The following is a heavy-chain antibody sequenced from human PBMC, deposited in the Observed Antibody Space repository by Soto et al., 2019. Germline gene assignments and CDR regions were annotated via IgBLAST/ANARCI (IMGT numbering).Heavy chain of an antibody. Sequence: QVQLVESGGGVVQPGRSLRLSCAASGFTFSSYAMHWVRQAPGKGLEWVAGISYDGSNKYYADSVKGRFTISRDNSKNTLYLQMNSLRAEDTAVYYCARAIILMVYGLDYWGQGTLVTVSS. V-gene: IGHV3-30-3*01. J-gene: IGHJ4*02. D-gene: IGHD2-8*01. CDR1: GFTFSSYA. CDR3: ARAIILMVYGLDY. CDR2: ISYDGSNK.